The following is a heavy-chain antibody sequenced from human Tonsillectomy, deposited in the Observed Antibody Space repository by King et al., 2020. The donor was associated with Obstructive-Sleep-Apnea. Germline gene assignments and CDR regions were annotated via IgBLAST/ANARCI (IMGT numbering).Heavy chain of an antibody. CDR3: AKDLRLGISNPVFSS. D-gene: IGHD7-27*01. Sequence: VQLVESGGGLVQPGRSLRLSCAASGFTFDDYAMHWVRQAPGQGLEWVSGITWNSATIGYADSVQGRFTISRDNANNSLYLQMNSLRDEDTALYYCAKDLRLGISNPVFSSWGQGTLVTVSS. CDR1: GFTFDDYA. CDR2: ITWNSATI. J-gene: IGHJ5*02. V-gene: IGHV3-9*01.